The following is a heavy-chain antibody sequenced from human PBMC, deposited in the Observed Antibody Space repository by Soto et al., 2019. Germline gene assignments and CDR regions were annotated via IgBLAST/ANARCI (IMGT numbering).Heavy chain of an antibody. CDR1: GYSFTTYG. D-gene: IGHD3-10*01. V-gene: IGHV1-18*01. CDR2: ISDYNGNT. Sequence: QVQLVQSGAEVKKPGASVKVSCKASGYSFTTYGISWVRQAPGQGLEWMGWISDYNGNTNYEKKSEGRVTMTTDTSPRTAYMELKSLRSEDTAVYYCAREGYYSGSESYSPPRYYGMDVWGQGTTVTVS. J-gene: IGHJ6*02. CDR3: AREGYYSGSESYSPPRYYGMDV.